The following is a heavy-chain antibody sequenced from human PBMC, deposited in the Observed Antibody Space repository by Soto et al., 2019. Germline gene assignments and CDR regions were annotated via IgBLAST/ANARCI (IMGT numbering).Heavy chain of an antibody. CDR2: INSDGSST. CDR1: GFTFSSYW. J-gene: IGHJ3*02. CDR3: AREGSKVVPAAMDDAFDI. Sequence: GGSLRLSCAASGFTFSSYWMHWVRQAPGKGLVWVSRINSDGSSTSYADSVKGRFTISRDNAKNTLYLQMNSLRAEDTAVYYCAREGSKVVPAAMDDAFDIWGQGTMVTVSS. V-gene: IGHV3-74*01. D-gene: IGHD2-2*01.